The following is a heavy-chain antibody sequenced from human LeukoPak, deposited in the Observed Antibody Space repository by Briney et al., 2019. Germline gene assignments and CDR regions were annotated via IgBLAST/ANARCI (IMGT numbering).Heavy chain of an antibody. Sequence: ASVKVSCKVSGNSLSELSIQWVRQAPGTGLECMGGFDPEEAKMVYAQNFQGRVTMTEDTSTQTAYMELSGLTSDDTAVYYCTTRSGDFWSGFVNWGQGSLVTVSS. J-gene: IGHJ4*02. D-gene: IGHD3-3*01. CDR1: GNSLSELS. CDR2: FDPEEAKM. V-gene: IGHV1-24*01. CDR3: TTRSGDFWSGFVN.